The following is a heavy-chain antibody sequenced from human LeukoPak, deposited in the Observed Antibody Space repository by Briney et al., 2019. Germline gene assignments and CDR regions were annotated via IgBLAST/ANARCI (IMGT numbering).Heavy chain of an antibody. CDR1: GASISGSGYY. V-gene: IGHV4-61*08. Sequence: SETLSLTCAVSGASISGSGYYWSWIRQPPGKGLEWIGYIYYSGSTNYNPSLKSRVTISVDTSKNQFSLKLSSVTAADTAVYYCARWGLDILTGYYFDYWGQGTLVTVSS. J-gene: IGHJ4*02. D-gene: IGHD3-9*01. CDR3: ARWGLDILTGYYFDY. CDR2: IYYSGST.